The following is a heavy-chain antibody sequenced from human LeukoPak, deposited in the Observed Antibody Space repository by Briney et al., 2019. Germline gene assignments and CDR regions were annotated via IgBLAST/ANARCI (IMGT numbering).Heavy chain of an antibody. J-gene: IGHJ4*02. CDR2: IRYDGSNK. V-gene: IGHV3-30*02. CDR3: ARTYYYDSSGFVY. CDR1: GFTFSSYG. Sequence: GGSLRLSCAASGFTFSSYGMHWVRQAPGKGLEWVAFIRYDGSNKYYADSVKGRFTISRDNSKNTLYLQMNSLRAEDTAVYYCARTYYYDSSGFVYWGQGTLVTVSS. D-gene: IGHD3-22*01.